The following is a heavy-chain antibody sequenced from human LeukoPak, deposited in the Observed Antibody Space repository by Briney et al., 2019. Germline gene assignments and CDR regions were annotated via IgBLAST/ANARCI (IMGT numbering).Heavy chain of an antibody. Sequence: GGSLRLSCAASGFSFSRFAMSWVRQAPGKGLEWVSSISLSGDSIYHADSVKGRFTTSRDNSKSTLYLQMTNLRAEDSAVYFCAKDDQVIVNFCFGSWGQGTLVTVSS. V-gene: IGHV3-23*01. J-gene: IGHJ5*02. CDR3: AKDDQVIVNFCFGS. CDR2: ISLSGDSI. D-gene: IGHD2-21*01. CDR1: GFSFSRFA.